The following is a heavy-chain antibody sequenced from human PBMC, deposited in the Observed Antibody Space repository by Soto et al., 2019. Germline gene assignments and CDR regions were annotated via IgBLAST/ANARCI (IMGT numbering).Heavy chain of an antibody. CDR2: ISGSGGST. V-gene: IGHV3-23*01. J-gene: IGHJ4*02. Sequence: EVQLLESGGGLVQPGGSLRLSCAASGFTFSSYAMSWVRQAPGKGLEWVSAISGSGGSTYYADSVKGRFTISRDNSKNTLYLQMNSLRAEDTAVYYCAKILSSGWTIGVVTPGGYWGQGTLVTVSS. D-gene: IGHD6-19*01. CDR3: AKILSSGWTIGVVTPGGY. CDR1: GFTFSSYA.